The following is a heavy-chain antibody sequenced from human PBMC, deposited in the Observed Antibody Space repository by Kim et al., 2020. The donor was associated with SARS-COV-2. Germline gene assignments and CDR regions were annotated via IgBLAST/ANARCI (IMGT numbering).Heavy chain of an antibody. CDR1: GFTFSNAW. J-gene: IGHJ6*02. Sequence: GGSLRLSCAASGFTFSNAWMSWVRQAPGKGLEWVGRIKSKTDGGTTDYAAPVEGRFTISRDDSKNTLYLQMNSLKTGDTALYYCTTDSALAAAGTYYYGMYVWGQGTTVTVS. D-gene: IGHD6-13*01. CDR3: TTDSALAAAGTYYYGMYV. CDR2: IKSKTDGGTT. V-gene: IGHV3-15*01.